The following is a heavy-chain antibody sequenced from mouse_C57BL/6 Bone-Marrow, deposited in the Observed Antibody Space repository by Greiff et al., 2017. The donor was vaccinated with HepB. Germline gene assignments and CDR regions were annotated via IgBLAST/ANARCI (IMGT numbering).Heavy chain of an antibody. CDR1: GYTFTSYT. J-gene: IGHJ3*01. Sequence: VQLQQSGAELARPGASVKMSCKASGYTFTSYTMHWVKQRPGQGLEWIGYINPSSGYTKYNQKFKDKATLTADKSSSTAYMQLSSLTSEDSAVYYCASSEAWFAYWGQGTLVTVSA. CDR2: INPSSGYT. V-gene: IGHV1-4*01. CDR3: ASSEAWFAY.